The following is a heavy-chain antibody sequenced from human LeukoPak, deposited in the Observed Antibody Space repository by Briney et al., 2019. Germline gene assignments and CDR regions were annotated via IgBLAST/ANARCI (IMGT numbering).Heavy chain of an antibody. Sequence: PGGSLRLSCAASGFTFSSYGMLWVRQAPGKGLEWVAVIWYDGSNKYYADSVKGRFTISRDNSKNTLYLQMNSLRAEDTAVYYCAKGGEPSYYYYYMDVWGKGTTVTVSS. CDR2: IWYDGSNK. CDR3: AKGGEPSYYYYYMDV. CDR1: GFTFSSYG. J-gene: IGHJ6*03. D-gene: IGHD1-14*01. V-gene: IGHV3-33*06.